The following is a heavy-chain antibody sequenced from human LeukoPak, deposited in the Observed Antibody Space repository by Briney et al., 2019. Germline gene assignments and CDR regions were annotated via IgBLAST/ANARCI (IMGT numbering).Heavy chain of an antibody. CDR1: GGSISSDY. CDR3: ATRGY. Sequence: SETLSLTCTVSGGSISSDYWQWIRQPPGKGLEWVGYIYNSGSNTYNPSLKRRVTISIDTSKNQFSLKLTSVTAADTAVYYCATRGYWGQGTLVTVSP. J-gene: IGHJ4*02. D-gene: IGHD3-10*01. CDR2: IYNSGSN. V-gene: IGHV4-59*08.